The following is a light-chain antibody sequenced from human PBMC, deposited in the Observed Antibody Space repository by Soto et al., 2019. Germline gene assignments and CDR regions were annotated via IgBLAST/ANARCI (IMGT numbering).Light chain of an antibody. CDR2: DAS. CDR3: QHYYSYPYT. J-gene: IGKJ2*01. Sequence: DIQMTQSPSTLSASAGDRVTITCRASQTISSWLAWYQQKPGKAPKLLIYDASTLASGAPSRFSGSGSGTEFNLTISSLQPDDFATYYCQHYYSYPYTFGQGTELEIK. V-gene: IGKV1-5*01. CDR1: QTISSW.